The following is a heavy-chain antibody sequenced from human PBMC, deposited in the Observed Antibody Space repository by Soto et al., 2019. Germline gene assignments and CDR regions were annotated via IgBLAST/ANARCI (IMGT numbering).Heavy chain of an antibody. CDR2: IYHSGST. Sequence: PSDTLSLTCAVSGGSISSGGYSWSWIRQPPGKGPEWIGYIYHSGSTYYNPSLKSRVTISVDRSKNQFSLKLSSVTAADTAVYYCARGGIAARPSWFDPWGQGTVVTVSS. CDR3: ARGGIAARPSWFDP. J-gene: IGHJ5*02. D-gene: IGHD6-6*01. V-gene: IGHV4-30-2*01. CDR1: GGSISSGGYS.